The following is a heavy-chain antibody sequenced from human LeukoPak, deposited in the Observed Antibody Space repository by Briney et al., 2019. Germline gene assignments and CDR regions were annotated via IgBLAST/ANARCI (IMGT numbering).Heavy chain of an antibody. CDR1: GFTFSSYS. V-gene: IGHV3-21*01. Sequence: MAGGSLRLSCAASGFTFSSYSMNWVRQAPGKGLEWVSSISSSSSYIYYADSVKGRFTISRDNAKNSLYLQMNSLRAEDTAVYYCASPLTPYYYDSQYYYWGQGTLVTVSS. CDR2: ISSSSSYI. J-gene: IGHJ4*02. D-gene: IGHD3-22*01. CDR3: ASPLTPYYYDSQYYY.